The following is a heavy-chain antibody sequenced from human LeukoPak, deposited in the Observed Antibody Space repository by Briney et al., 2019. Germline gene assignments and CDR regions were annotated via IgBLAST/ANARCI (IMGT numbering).Heavy chain of an antibody. D-gene: IGHD3-10*01. CDR2: INAYNGNT. Sequence: ASVKVSCKASGYTFTTYGISWVRQAPGQGLEWMGWINAYNGNTNYAQKLQGRVTMTTDTSTSTAYMELRSLRSDDTAVYYCARCSRYYYGSGSYYHSDDAFDIWGQGTMVSVSS. CDR3: ARCSRYYYGSGSYYHSDDAFDI. V-gene: IGHV1-18*04. J-gene: IGHJ3*02. CDR1: GYTFTTYG.